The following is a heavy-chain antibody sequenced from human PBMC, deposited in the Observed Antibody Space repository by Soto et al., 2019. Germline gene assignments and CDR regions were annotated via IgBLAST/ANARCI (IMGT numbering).Heavy chain of an antibody. CDR3: ARHPDTAMANRDAFDI. Sequence: QVQLQESGPGLVKPSETLSLTCTVSGGSISSYYWSWIRQPPGKGLEWIGYIYYSGSTNYHPSLQNRVTISVDTAKNHFPLKLSSVTAAATTVDYCARHPDTAMANRDAFDIWGQGTMVTVSS. CDR2: IYYSGST. D-gene: IGHD5-18*01. J-gene: IGHJ3*02. V-gene: IGHV4-59*08. CDR1: GGSISSYY.